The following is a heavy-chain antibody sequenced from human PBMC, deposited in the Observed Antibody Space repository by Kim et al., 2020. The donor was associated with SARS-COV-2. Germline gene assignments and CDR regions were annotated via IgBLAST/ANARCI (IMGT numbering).Heavy chain of an antibody. Sequence: ASVKVSCKASGYTFTSYAMNWVRQAPGQGLEWMGWINTNTGNPTYAQGFTGRFVFSLDTSVSTAYLQISSLKAEDTAVYYCAIYSSGWYGENWFDPWGQGTLVTVSS. CDR3: AIYSSGWYGENWFDP. J-gene: IGHJ5*02. CDR2: INTNTGNP. V-gene: IGHV7-4-1*02. CDR1: GYTFTSYA. D-gene: IGHD6-19*01.